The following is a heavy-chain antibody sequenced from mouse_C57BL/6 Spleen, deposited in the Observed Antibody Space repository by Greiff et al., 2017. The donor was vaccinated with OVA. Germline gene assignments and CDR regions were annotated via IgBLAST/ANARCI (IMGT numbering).Heavy chain of an antibody. CDR1: GFSLTSYG. V-gene: IGHV2-2*01. J-gene: IGHJ3*01. Sequence: QVQLQQSGPGLVQPSQSLSIPCTVSGFSLTSYGVHWVRQSPGTGLEWLGVIWSGGSTDYNAAFISRLSISKDNSQSQVFFKMNSLQADDTAIYYCARKDGYWGFAYWGQGTLVTVSA. CDR3: ARKDGYWGFAY. CDR2: IWSGGST. D-gene: IGHD2-3*01.